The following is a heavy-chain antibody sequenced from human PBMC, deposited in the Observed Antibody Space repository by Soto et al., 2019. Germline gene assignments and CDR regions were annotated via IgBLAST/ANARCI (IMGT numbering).Heavy chain of an antibody. D-gene: IGHD3-22*01. V-gene: IGHV1-2*02. CDR2: INPNSGGT. Sequence: ASVKVSCKASGYTFTGYYMHWVRQAPGQGLEWMGWINPNSGGTNYAQKFQGRVTMTRDTSISTAYMELSRLRSDDTAVYYCARERLYYASSGYYSYYFDYWGQGTLVTVSS. J-gene: IGHJ4*02. CDR3: ARERLYYASSGYYSYYFDY. CDR1: GYTFTGYY.